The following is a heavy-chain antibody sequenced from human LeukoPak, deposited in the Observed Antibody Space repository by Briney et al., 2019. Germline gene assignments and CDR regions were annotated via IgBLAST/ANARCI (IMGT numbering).Heavy chain of an antibody. CDR1: GFIFSTYG. J-gene: IGHJ4*02. CDR2: IRYDGSNK. Sequence: PGGSLRLSCAVSGFIFSTYGMHWVRQAPGKGLEWVTFIRYDGSNKYYADSVKGRFTISRDNSKNTLYLQRNSLRVEDTAVYYCAKGGMGYCSSTSCYTFDYWGQGTLVTVSS. CDR3: AKGGMGYCSSTSCYTFDY. D-gene: IGHD2-2*02. V-gene: IGHV3-30*02.